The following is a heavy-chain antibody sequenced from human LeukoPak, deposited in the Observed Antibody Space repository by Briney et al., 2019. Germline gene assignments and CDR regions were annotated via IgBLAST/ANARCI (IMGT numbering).Heavy chain of an antibody. V-gene: IGHV3-74*01. J-gene: IGHJ6*02. CDR3: ARVAPSSSWFYYYYGMDV. CDR2: INSDGSST. Sequence: GGSLRLSCAASGFTFSSYWMHWVRHAPGKGLVWVSRINSDGSSTSYADSVKGRFTISRDNAKNTLYLQMNSLRAEDTAVYYCARVAPSSSWFYYYYGMDVWGQGTTVTVSS. CDR1: GFTFSSYW. D-gene: IGHD6-13*01.